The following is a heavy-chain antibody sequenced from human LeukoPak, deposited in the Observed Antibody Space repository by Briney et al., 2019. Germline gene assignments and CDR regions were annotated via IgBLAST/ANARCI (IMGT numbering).Heavy chain of an antibody. V-gene: IGHV1-3*01. Sequence: ASVKVSCKASGYTFTSNVMHWVRQAPGQRLEWMGWINGGLGNTKYSEKFQGRVIITRDTSASTAYMELSSLNSGDTAVYYCARLTTGTTVDYWGRGTLVTVSS. J-gene: IGHJ4*02. D-gene: IGHD1-1*01. CDR2: INGGLGNT. CDR1: GYTFTSNV. CDR3: ARLTTGTTVDY.